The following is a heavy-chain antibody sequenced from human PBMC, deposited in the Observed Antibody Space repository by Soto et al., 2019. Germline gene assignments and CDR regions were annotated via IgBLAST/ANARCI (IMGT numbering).Heavy chain of an antibody. D-gene: IGHD2-2*01. Sequence: SETLSLTCAVYGWSFSGYYWSWIRQPPGKGLEWIGEINHSGSTNYNPSLKSRVTISVDTSKNQFSLKLSSVTAADTAVYYCARGHCSSTSCLRTNWYDLWGQGTLDIVSS. CDR2: INHSGST. CDR3: ARGHCSSTSCLRTNWYDL. J-gene: IGHJ5*02. V-gene: IGHV4-34*01. CDR1: GWSFSGYY.